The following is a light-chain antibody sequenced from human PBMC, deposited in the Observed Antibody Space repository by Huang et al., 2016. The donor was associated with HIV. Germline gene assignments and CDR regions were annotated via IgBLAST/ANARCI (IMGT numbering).Light chain of an antibody. V-gene: IGKV1-39*01. Sequence: DIQMTQSPSSLSASVGDRVTITCRATQSISSYLNWYQHKPGKAPKLLIFAASSLQSGFPSRFSGSGSGTDFTLTISSLQPEDFATYYCQQSFSTPPITFGQGTRLEIK. CDR1: QSISSY. CDR2: AAS. J-gene: IGKJ5*01. CDR3: QQSFSTPPIT.